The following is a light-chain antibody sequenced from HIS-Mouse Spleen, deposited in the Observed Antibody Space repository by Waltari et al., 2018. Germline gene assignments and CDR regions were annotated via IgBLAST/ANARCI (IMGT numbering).Light chain of an antibody. CDR3: QSADSSGTGWV. CDR1: ALPNQY. V-gene: IGLV3-25*03. J-gene: IGLJ3*02. Sequence: SYELTQPPSVSVSPGQTARLTCTGDALPNQYAYWYQQKPGQAPVLVIYKDSERPSGIPERFSGSSSGTTVTLTISGVQAEDEADYYCQSADSSGTGWVFGGGTKLTVL. CDR2: KDS.